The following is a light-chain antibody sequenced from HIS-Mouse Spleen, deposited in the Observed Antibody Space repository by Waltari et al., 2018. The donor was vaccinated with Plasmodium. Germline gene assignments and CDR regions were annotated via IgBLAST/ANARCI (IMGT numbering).Light chain of an antibody. CDR1: QSISSW. J-gene: IGKJ3*01. CDR2: KAS. V-gene: IGKV1-5*03. Sequence: DIQMTQSPSTLSASVGDRVTITCRASQSISSWLAWDQQKPGKAPKLLIYKASSLESGVPSRFSCSGSGKEFTLTISSLQPDDFATYYCQQYNNWSFTFGPGTKVDIK. CDR3: QQYNNWSFT.